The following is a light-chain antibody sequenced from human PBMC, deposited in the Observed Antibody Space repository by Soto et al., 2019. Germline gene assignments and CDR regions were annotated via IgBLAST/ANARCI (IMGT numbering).Light chain of an antibody. J-gene: IGLJ1*01. CDR2: EVR. CDR1: SSDVGAHNY. Sequence: QSVLTQPASVSGSPGQSITISCTGTSSDVGAHNYVSWYQHHPGKAPRLIIYEVRNRPSGVSNRFSGSKSGHTASLTISGLQAEDEADYYCNSYTSTSTYVFGTGTKVTVL. CDR3: NSYTSTSTYV. V-gene: IGLV2-14*01.